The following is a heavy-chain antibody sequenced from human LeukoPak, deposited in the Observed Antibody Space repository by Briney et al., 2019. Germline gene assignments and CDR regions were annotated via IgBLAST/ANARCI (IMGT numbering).Heavy chain of an antibody. CDR2: INPSGGST. J-gene: IGHJ6*02. Sequence: GASVKVSCKVSGYTLTELSMHWVRQAPGQGLEWMGIINPSGGSTSYAQKFQGRVTMTRDTSTSTVYMELSSLRSEDTAVYYCARDLPVDIGMRDGMDVWGQGTTVTVSS. D-gene: IGHD5-12*01. V-gene: IGHV1-46*01. CDR1: GYTLTELS. CDR3: ARDLPVDIGMRDGMDV.